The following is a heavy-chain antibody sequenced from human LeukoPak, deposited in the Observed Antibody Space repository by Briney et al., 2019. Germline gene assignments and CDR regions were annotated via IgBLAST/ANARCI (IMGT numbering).Heavy chain of an antibody. Sequence: GGSLRLSCAASGFTFSSYGMSWVRQAPAKGLEWVSTISGSAYNTYYADSVKGRCTISRDNSANTLYLQMNSLRAEDTALYYCAKHSGSYFIYYVDSWGQGTLVTVSS. CDR1: GFTFSSYG. CDR2: ISGSAYNT. D-gene: IGHD1-26*01. CDR3: AKHSGSYFIYYVDS. J-gene: IGHJ4*02. V-gene: IGHV3-23*01.